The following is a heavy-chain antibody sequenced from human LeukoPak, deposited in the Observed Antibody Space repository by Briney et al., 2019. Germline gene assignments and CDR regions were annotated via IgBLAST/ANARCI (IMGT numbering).Heavy chain of an antibody. D-gene: IGHD2-2*01. Sequence: GGSLRLSCAASGFTFSSYAMSWVRQAPGKGLEWVSAISGSGGSTYYADSVKGRFTISRDNSKNTLYLQMNSLRDEDTAVYYCASTSSVRIYYYYGMDVWGQGTTVTVSS. V-gene: IGHV3-23*01. CDR3: ASTSSVRIYYYYGMDV. J-gene: IGHJ6*02. CDR1: GFTFSSYA. CDR2: ISGSGGST.